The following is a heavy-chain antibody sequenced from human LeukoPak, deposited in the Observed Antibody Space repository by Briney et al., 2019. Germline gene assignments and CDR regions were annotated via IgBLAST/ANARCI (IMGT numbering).Heavy chain of an antibody. CDR3: ARGPTVAFDI. D-gene: IGHD4-17*01. Sequence: PSETLSLTCTVSGGSISSYYWSWIRQPPGKGLEWIGYIYYSGSTYYNPSLKSRVTISVDTSKNQFSLKLSSVTAADTAVYYCARGPTVAFDIWGQGTMVTVSS. CDR2: IYYSGST. V-gene: IGHV4-59*08. CDR1: GGSISSYY. J-gene: IGHJ3*02.